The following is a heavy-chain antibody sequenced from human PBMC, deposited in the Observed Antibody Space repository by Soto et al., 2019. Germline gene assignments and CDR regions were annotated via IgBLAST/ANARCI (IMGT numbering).Heavy chain of an antibody. CDR1: GFTFSDYY. Sequence: QVQLVESGGGLGKPGGSLRLSCAASGFTFSDYYMSWIRQAPGKGLEWVSYISSSSSYTNDAVSVKGSFTITRDNANNKLHLQMHRLRVEDTDVYYSTSLRDSSGWYPFDYWGQGTLVTGSS. V-gene: IGHV3-11*05. D-gene: IGHD6-19*01. J-gene: IGHJ4*02. CDR2: ISSSSSYT. CDR3: TSLRDSSGWYPFDY.